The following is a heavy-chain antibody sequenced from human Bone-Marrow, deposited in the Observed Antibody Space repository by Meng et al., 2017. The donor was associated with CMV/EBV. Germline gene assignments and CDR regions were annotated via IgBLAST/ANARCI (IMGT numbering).Heavy chain of an antibody. V-gene: IGHV3-21*01. Sequence: GESLKISCAASGFTFSRHWMTWVRQAPGKGLEWVSSISSSGSYIYYADSVKGRFTISRDNAKNSLYLQMNSLRAEDTAVFYCARDASIDAFDMWGQGTMVTVSS. CDR2: ISSSGSYI. J-gene: IGHJ3*02. CDR1: GFTFSRHW. CDR3: ARDASIDAFDM.